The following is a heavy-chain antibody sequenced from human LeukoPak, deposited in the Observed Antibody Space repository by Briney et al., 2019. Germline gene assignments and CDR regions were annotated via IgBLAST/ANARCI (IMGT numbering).Heavy chain of an antibody. Sequence: PGGSLRLSCAASGFTFSDYYMSWICQALGKGLEWVSYISSSGSTIYYADSVKGRFTISRDNSKNTLYLQMNSLRAEDTAVYYCAKEKIGIFGVAFDYWGQGTLVTVSS. J-gene: IGHJ4*02. D-gene: IGHD3-3*01. CDR2: ISSSGSTI. V-gene: IGHV3-11*01. CDR3: AKEKIGIFGVAFDY. CDR1: GFTFSDYY.